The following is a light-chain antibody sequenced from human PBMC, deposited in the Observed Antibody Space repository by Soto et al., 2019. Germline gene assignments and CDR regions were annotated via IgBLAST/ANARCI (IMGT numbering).Light chain of an antibody. CDR1: QSVSSSY. Sequence: EIVMTQPPATLSVSPGERATLSCMASQSVSSSYLAWYQQKPGQAPRLLIYGASSRATGIPDRFSGSGSGTDFTLTISDLEPDDFAVYYCQQRTSWPPLFTFGPGTQVEIK. V-gene: IGKV3D-20*02. J-gene: IGKJ3*01. CDR3: QQRTSWPPLFT. CDR2: GAS.